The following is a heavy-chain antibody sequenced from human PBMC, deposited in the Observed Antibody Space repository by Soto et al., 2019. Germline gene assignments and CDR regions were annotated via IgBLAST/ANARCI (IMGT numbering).Heavy chain of an antibody. V-gene: IGHV4-59*01. CDR2: IYYSGST. CDR3: ARGLSLMYYYDSSGPLHFDY. J-gene: IGHJ4*02. CDR1: GGSIRSYY. D-gene: IGHD3-22*01. Sequence: SETLSLTCTVSGGSIRSYYWSWIRQPPGKGLEWIGYIYYSGSTNYNPSLKSRVTISVDTSKNQFSLKLSSVTAADTAVYYCARGLSLMYYYDSSGPLHFDYWGQGTLVTVSS.